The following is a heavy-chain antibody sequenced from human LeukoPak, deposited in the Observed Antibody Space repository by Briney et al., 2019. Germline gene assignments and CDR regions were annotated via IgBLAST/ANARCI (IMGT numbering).Heavy chain of an antibody. V-gene: IGHV3-7*03. D-gene: IGHD2-2*01. CDR2: IKQDGSEK. CDR1: GFTFSSYW. Sequence: PGGSLRLSCAASGFTFSSYWMSWVRQAPGKGLEWVANIKQDGSEKYYVDSVKGRFTISRDNSKNTLYLQMNSLRAEDTAVYYCAKELSGWAAAIYFDYWGQGTLVTVSS. J-gene: IGHJ4*02. CDR3: AKELSGWAAAIYFDY.